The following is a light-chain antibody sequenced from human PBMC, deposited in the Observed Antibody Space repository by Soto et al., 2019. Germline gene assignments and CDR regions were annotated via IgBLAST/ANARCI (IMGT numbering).Light chain of an antibody. Sequence: EIVMTQSPATLSVSPGERATLSYRASQSVNSNLAWYQQKPGQAPRLLIYGASIRATGIPGRFSGSGSGTEFTLTISSLQSEDFAVYYCQQYNNWPLRTFGPGTKVDIK. J-gene: IGKJ3*01. CDR2: GAS. V-gene: IGKV3-15*01. CDR3: QQYNNWPLRT. CDR1: QSVNSN.